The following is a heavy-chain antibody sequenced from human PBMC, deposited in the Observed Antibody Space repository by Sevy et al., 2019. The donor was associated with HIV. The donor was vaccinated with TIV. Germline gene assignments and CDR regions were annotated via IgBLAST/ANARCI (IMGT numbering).Heavy chain of an antibody. CDR2: INPNSGGT. Sequence: ASVKVSCKASGYTFTGYYMHWVRQAPGQGLEWMGWINPNSGGTNYAQKFQGRVTMTRETSISTAYMELSRLRSDDTAVYYCARDPHADCSGGSCYSRGAFDIWGQGTMVTVSS. CDR1: GYTFTGYY. J-gene: IGHJ3*02. CDR3: ARDPHADCSGGSCYSRGAFDI. D-gene: IGHD2-15*01. V-gene: IGHV1-2*02.